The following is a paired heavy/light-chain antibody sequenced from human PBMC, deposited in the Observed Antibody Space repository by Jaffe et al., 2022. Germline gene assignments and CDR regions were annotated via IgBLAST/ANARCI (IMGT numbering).Heavy chain of an antibody. D-gene: IGHD2-2*01. CDR3: VRRGFPAALHWYFDL. J-gene: IGHJ2*01. V-gene: IGHV3-74*01. CDR1: GFTFSRYW. CDR2: INSEGSNT. Sequence: EVQLVESGGGLVQSGGSLRLSCAASGFTFSRYWMHWVRQAPGKGLVWVSHINSEGSNTGYADSVKGRFTISRDNAKNTLYLQMNSLRAEDTAVYYCVRRGFPAALHWYFDLWGRGTLVTISS.
Light chain of an antibody. CDR2: DVR. CDR3: SSYTSTNTPWV. CDR1: SSDVGSYDY. J-gene: IGLJ3*02. Sequence: QSALTQPASVSGSPGQSITISCTGTSSDVGSYDYVSWYQQHPGRAPELMIYDVRNRPSGVSNRFSGSKSGNTASLTISGLQTEDEADYYCSSYTSTNTPWVFGGGTKLTVL. V-gene: IGLV2-14*03.